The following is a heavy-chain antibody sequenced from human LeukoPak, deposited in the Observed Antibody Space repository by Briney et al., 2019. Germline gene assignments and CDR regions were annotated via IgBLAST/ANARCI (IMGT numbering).Heavy chain of an antibody. J-gene: IGHJ4*02. CDR3: ARGGVRTAASNFAY. Sequence: ASVKVSCKTSGYTFTSYGISWVRQAPGQGLEWMGWISAYNGNTNYAQKFQGRVTMTRDTSISTAYMELSRLRSDDTAVYYCARGGVRTAASNFAYWGQGTLVTVSS. CDR2: ISAYNGNT. D-gene: IGHD6-13*01. CDR1: GYTFTSYG. V-gene: IGHV1-18*01.